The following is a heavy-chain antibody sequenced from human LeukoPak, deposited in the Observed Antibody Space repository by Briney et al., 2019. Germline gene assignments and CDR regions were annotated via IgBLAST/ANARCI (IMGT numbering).Heavy chain of an antibody. J-gene: IGHJ6*02. D-gene: IGHD1-14*01. CDR2: ISAYNGNT. CDR3: ARDLRAITGYYYGMDV. Sequence: ASVKVSCKASGYTFTSYGISWVQQAPGQGLEWMGWISAYNGNTNYAQKLQGRVTMTTDTSTSTAYMELRSLRSDDTAVYYCARDLRAITGYYYGMDVWGQGTTVTVSS. CDR1: GYTFTSYG. V-gene: IGHV1-18*01.